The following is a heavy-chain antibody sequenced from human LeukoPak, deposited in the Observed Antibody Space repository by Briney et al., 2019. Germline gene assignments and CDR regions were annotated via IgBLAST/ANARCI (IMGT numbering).Heavy chain of an antibody. D-gene: IGHD4-17*01. Sequence: PSETLSLTCTVSGGSISSYYWTWIWQPPGKGLEWIDYISNSGSTNYNPSLKSRVTISVDTSKNQFSLKLSSVTAADTAVYYCARAMTTGGMDVWGQGTTVTVSS. CDR3: ARAMTTGGMDV. CDR2: ISNSGST. CDR1: GGSISSYY. V-gene: IGHV4-59*01. J-gene: IGHJ6*02.